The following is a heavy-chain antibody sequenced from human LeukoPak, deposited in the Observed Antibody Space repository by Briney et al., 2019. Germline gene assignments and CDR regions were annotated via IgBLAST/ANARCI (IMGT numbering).Heavy chain of an antibody. CDR3: ARDRYDSSGYYGC. CDR2: IKQDGSEK. J-gene: IGHJ4*02. V-gene: IGHV3-7*01. Sequence: PGGSLRLSCAASGFTFSSYWMSWVRQAPGKGLEWVANIKQDGSEKYYVDSVKGRFTISRDNAKNSLYLQMNSLRAEDTAVYYCARDRYDSSGYYGCWGQGTLVTVSS. CDR1: GFTFSSYW. D-gene: IGHD3-22*01.